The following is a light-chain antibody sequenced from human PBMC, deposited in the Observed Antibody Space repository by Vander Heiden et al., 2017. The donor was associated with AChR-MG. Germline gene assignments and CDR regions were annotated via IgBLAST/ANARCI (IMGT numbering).Light chain of an antibody. Sequence: DIQMTQSPSSLSASVGDRVTITCQASQDISNYLNWYQQKSGEAPKLLIYDASDLETGVPSRFSGSGSGTHFTFNINSLQPEDIATYYCQQDENLLTFGGRTKVEIK. CDR3: QQDENLLT. CDR1: QDISNY. J-gene: IGKJ4*01. CDR2: DAS. V-gene: IGKV1-33*01.